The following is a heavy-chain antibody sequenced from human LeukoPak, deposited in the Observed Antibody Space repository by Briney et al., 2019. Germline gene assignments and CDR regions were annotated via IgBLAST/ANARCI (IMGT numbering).Heavy chain of an antibody. D-gene: IGHD2-15*01. CDR3: ATDVRVDGGVY. J-gene: IGHJ4*02. V-gene: IGHV1-18*01. CDR1: GYTFSSHG. CDR2: ISAYNGNT. Sequence: GASLKVSCKASGYTFSSHGISCVRQAPGQGLEWMGGISAYNGNTNYAQKLQGRVTMNTDTSTTTAYMELRSLRSDDTAVYYCATDVRVDGGVYWGQGTLVTVSS.